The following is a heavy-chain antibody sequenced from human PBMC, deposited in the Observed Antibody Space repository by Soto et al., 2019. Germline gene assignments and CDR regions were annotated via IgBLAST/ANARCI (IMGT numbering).Heavy chain of an antibody. CDR3: VRGNWKDGYFDY. J-gene: IGHJ4*02. Sequence: GGSLRLSCAASGFTFSSYAMSWVRQAPGRGLVWVSRINSDGSSAYYADSVKGRFTISRDNAKNTLYLQMNSLRAEDTAVYYCVRGNWKDGYFDYWGQGTLVTVSS. CDR2: INSDGSSA. V-gene: IGHV3-74*01. CDR1: GFTFSSYA. D-gene: IGHD1-1*01.